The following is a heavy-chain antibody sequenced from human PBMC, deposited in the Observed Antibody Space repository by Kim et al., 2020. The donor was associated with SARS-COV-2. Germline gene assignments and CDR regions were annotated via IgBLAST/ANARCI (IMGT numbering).Heavy chain of an antibody. CDR3: TRPEISTSYNYGMDV. CDR1: GFTFSGSA. D-gene: IGHD2-2*01. CDR2: IRAKAYSYAT. J-gene: IGHJ6*01. V-gene: IGHV3-73*01. Sequence: GGSLRLSCAASGFTFSGSAIHWVRQASGNGLEWVGRIRAKAYSYATAYAASVKGRFTVSRDESKNTAYLQMNSLETEDTAVYYWTRPEISTSYNYGMDV.